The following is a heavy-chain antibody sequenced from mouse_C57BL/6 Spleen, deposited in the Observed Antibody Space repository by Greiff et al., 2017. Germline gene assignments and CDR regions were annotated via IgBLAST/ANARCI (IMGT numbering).Heavy chain of an antibody. CDR1: GYTFTDYE. Sequence: QVQLKESGAELVRPGASVTLSCKASGYTFTDYEMHWVKQTPVHGLEWIGAIDPETGGTAYNQKFKGKAILTADKSSSTAYMDLRSLTSEDSAVDYLTRWDYYCAMDYWGQGTSVTVSS. J-gene: IGHJ4*01. V-gene: IGHV1-15*01. CDR3: TRWDYYCAMDY. CDR2: IDPETGGT. D-gene: IGHD2-4*01.